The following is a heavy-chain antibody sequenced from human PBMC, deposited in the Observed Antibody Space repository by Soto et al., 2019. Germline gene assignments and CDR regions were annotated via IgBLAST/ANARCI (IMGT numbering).Heavy chain of an antibody. CDR3: ARLGGWYRAYYFDY. J-gene: IGHJ4*02. D-gene: IGHD6-19*01. CDR1: GGSISSSSYY. CDR2: IYYSGST. Sequence: NPSETLSLTCTVSGGSISSSSYYWGWIRQPPGKGLEWIGSIYYSGSTYYNPSLKSRVTISVDTSKNQFSLKLSSVTAADTAVYYCARLGGWYRAYYFDYWGQGTLVTVSS. V-gene: IGHV4-39*01.